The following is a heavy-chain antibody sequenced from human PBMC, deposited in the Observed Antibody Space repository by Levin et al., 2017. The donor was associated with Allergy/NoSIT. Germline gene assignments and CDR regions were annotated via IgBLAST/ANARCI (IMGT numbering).Heavy chain of an antibody. D-gene: IGHD3-22*01. Sequence: GGSLRLSCAASGFTFSSYGMHWVRQAPGKGLEWVAVISYDGSNKYYADSVKGRFTISRDNSKNTLYLQMNSLRAEDTAVYYCAKDDYDSSGYYSGIDYWGQGTLVTVSS. J-gene: IGHJ4*02. CDR2: ISYDGSNK. CDR1: GFTFSSYG. CDR3: AKDDYDSSGYYSGIDY. V-gene: IGHV3-30*18.